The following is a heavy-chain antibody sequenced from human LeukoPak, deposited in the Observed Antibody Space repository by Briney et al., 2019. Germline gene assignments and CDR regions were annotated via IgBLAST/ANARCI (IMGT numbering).Heavy chain of an antibody. V-gene: IGHV1-18*01. Sequence: ASVKVSCKASGYTFTSYGISWVRQAPGQGLEWMGWISAYNGNTNYAQKLQGRVTMTTDTSTSTAYMELRSLRSDDTAVYYCVRDLGWRDSSGSSDYWGQGTLVTVSS. CDR3: VRDLGWRDSSGSSDY. CDR2: ISAYNGNT. J-gene: IGHJ4*02. CDR1: GYTFTSYG. D-gene: IGHD3-22*01.